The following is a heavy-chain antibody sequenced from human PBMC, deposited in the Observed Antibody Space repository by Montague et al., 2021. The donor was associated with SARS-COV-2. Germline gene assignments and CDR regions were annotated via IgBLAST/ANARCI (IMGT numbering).Heavy chain of an antibody. D-gene: IGHD2-2*02. V-gene: IGHV4-59*02. CDR2: MYYTGTS. Sequence: SETLSLTCAISGGSASGYYWAWIRQPPGKGLEWIGYMYYTGTSNYNPSLKSRVSMSIDTSKNHFSLNLTSVAAADTGVSYCARGLGYTSMFPFFDYWGHGAQVTVSS. CDR3: ARGLGYTSMFPFFDY. J-gene: IGHJ4*01. CDR1: GGSASGYY.